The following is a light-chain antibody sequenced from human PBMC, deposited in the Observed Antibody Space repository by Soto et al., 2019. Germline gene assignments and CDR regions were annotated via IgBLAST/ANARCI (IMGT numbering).Light chain of an antibody. V-gene: IGLV2-14*01. Sequence: QSVLTQPASVSGSPGQSITISCSGTSSDVGAYNFVSWYQVHPGRAPKLIISEVTDRPSGVSHRFSGSKSGNSASLTISGLQADDEADYYCTSYTTTNTPYVFGSGTKLTVL. J-gene: IGLJ1*01. CDR1: SSDVGAYNF. CDR3: TSYTTTNTPYV. CDR2: EVT.